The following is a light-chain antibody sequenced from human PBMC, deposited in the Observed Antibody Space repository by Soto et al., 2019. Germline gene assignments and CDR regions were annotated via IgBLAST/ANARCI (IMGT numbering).Light chain of an antibody. V-gene: IGKV3-11*01. J-gene: IGKJ3*01. CDR1: QSVGSF. CDR3: QHRSNWLGT. Sequence: EIVLTQSPATLSLSPGERATLSCRASQSVGSFLAWYQQKSGQTPRLLIYDASNRAPGIPARFGGSGAGTDFTLTISSLAPEDFGVYYCQHRSNWLGTFGPGTKVDIK. CDR2: DAS.